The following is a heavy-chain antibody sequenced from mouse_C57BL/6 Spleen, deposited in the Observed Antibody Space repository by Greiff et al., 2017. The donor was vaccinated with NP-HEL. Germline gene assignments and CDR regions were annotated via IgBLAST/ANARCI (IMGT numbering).Heavy chain of an antibody. CDR3: ARYGYSNFDY. J-gene: IGHJ2*01. CDR2: INPNNGAT. CDR1: GYTFTDYN. D-gene: IGHD2-5*01. Sequence: VQLQQSGPELVKPGASVKISCKASGYTFTDYNMNWVKQSHGKSLEWIGDINPNNGATIYNQKFKGKATLTVDKSSSTAYMELRSLTSEDTSVYYCARYGYSNFDYWGQGTTVTVSS. V-gene: IGHV1-18*01.